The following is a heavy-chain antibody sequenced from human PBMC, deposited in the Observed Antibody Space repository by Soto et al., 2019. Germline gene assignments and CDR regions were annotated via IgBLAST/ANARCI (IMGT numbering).Heavy chain of an antibody. Sequence: QVQLVQSGAEVKKPGSSVKVSCKASGGTFSSYTISWVRQAPGQGLEWMGRIIPILGITNYAQKFQGRVTITADRSTSTAYMELSSLSSEDTAVYYCWCFYCSGSYYHLDYWVQGTLVTVSS. CDR1: GGTFSSYT. D-gene: IGHD3-10*01. J-gene: IGHJ4*02. CDR3: WCFYCSGSYYHLDY. CDR2: IIPILGIT. V-gene: IGHV1-69*02.